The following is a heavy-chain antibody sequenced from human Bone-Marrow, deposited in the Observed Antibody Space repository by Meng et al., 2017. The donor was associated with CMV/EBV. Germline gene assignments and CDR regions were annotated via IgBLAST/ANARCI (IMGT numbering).Heavy chain of an antibody. CDR3: ASGIAARQLFDY. CDR2: IIPIFGTA. CDR1: GGTFSSYA. V-gene: IGHV1-69*05. J-gene: IGHJ4*02. D-gene: IGHD6-6*01. Sequence: SVKVSCKASGGTFSSYAISWVRQAPGQGLEWMGGIIPIFGTANYTQKFQGRVTITTDESTSTAYMELSSLRSEDTAVYYCASGIAARQLFDYCGQGTLVTVSS.